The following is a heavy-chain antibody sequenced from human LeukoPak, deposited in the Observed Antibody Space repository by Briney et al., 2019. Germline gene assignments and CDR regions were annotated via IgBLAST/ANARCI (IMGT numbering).Heavy chain of an antibody. D-gene: IGHD1-1*01. CDR1: GGSISSSSYY. J-gene: IGHJ4*02. CDR2: IHYSGST. CDR3: ETGTLYFDY. Sequence: SETLSLTCTVSGGSISSSSYYWGWIRQPPGKGLEWIGSIHYSGSTYYNPSLKGRVTISVDTSKNQFSLKLSSVTAADTAVYYCETGTLYFDYWGQGTLVIVSS. V-gene: IGHV4-39*01.